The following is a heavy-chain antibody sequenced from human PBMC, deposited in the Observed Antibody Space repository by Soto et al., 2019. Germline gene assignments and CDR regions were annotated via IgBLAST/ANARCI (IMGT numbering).Heavy chain of an antibody. J-gene: IGHJ4*02. V-gene: IGHV3-7*01. CDR3: SPSLDY. CDR2: INQDGSAT. CDR1: GFIFSNYW. Sequence: PGGSLRLSCAASGFIFSNYWMDWVRQAPGKGLEWVANINQDGSATNYVASVKGRFTISRDNANNALYLHMSSLTAEDSALYYCSPSLDYWGQGTPVTAPQ.